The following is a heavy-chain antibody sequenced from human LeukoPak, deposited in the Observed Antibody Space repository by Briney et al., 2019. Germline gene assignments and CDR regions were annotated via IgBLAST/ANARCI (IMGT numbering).Heavy chain of an antibody. D-gene: IGHD3-22*01. J-gene: IGHJ6*03. Sequence: PGGSLRLSCAPSGFTFNTYAMNWVRQAPGKGLEWVSHITGSSSYIYYADSVQGRFTISRDNARNSLYLQLNNLRAEDTAVYYCARDRAYYYDSSVDGDMDVWGKGTTVTVSS. CDR1: GFTFNTYA. CDR3: ARDRAYYYDSSVDGDMDV. V-gene: IGHV3-21*01. CDR2: ITGSSSYI.